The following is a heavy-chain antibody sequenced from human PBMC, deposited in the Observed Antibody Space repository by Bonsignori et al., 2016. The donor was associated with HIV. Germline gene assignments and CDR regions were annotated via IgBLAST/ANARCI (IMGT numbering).Heavy chain of an antibody. D-gene: IGHD3-22*01. CDR2: ISTYNGNT. Sequence: WVRQAPGQGLEWMGWISTYNGNTHYSPNYQGRVTMTRDALTNTAYMDLRGLRSDDSAVYYCARDEMGGTSAHYPGFYYYLDVWGRGTSVTVSS. CDR3: ARDEMGGTSAHYPGFYYYLDV. J-gene: IGHJ6*03. V-gene: IGHV1-18*01.